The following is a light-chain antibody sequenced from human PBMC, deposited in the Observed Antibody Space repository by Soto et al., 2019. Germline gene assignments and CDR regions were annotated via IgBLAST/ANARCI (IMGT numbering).Light chain of an antibody. Sequence: QSVLTQPSSASGSRGQSVTISCTGTSSDVGAYKYVSWYQQYPGKAPKLMIYEVTKRPSGVPDRFSGSKSGNTASLTVSGLQAEDEADYYCTSYVGNDIWVFGGGTNLTVL. CDR1: SSDVGAYKY. V-gene: IGLV2-8*01. J-gene: IGLJ3*02. CDR2: EVT. CDR3: TSYVGNDIWV.